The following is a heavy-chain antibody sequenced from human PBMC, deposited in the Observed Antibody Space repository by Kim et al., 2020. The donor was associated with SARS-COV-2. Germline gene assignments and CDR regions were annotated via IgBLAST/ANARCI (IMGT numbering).Heavy chain of an antibody. CDR3: ARVARDIFSGDRMWRPDDY. J-gene: IGHJ4*02. CDR1: GYTFTSYG. Sequence: ASVKVSCKASGYTFTSYGISWVRQAPGQGLEWMGWISAYNGNTNYAQKLQGRVTMTTDTSTSTAYMELRSLRSDDTAVYYCARVARDIFSGDRMWRPDDYWGQGTLVTVSS. CDR2: ISAYNGNT. D-gene: IGHD3-10*01. V-gene: IGHV1-18*01.